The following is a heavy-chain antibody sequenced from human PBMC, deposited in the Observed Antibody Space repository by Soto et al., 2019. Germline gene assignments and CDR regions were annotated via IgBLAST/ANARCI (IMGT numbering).Heavy chain of an antibody. CDR1: GGTFSSYA. CDR2: IIPIFGTA. CDR3: ARDLHYYDSSGSLPGAYYYYGMDV. Sequence: QVQLVQSGAEVKKPGSSVKVSCKASGGTFSSYAISWVRQAPGQGLEWMGGIIPIFGTANYAQKFQGRVTITADESTSTAYMELSSLRSEDTAVYYCARDLHYYDSSGSLPGAYYYYGMDVWGQGTTVTVSS. J-gene: IGHJ6*02. V-gene: IGHV1-69*12. D-gene: IGHD3-22*01.